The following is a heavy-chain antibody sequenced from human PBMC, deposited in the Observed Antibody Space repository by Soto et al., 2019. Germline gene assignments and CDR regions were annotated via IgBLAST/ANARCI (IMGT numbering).Heavy chain of an antibody. CDR2: ISYDGSNK. J-gene: IGHJ4*02. V-gene: IGHV3-30-3*01. D-gene: IGHD3-10*01. CDR1: GFTFSSYA. Sequence: GGSLRLSCAASGFTFSSYAMHWVRQAPGKGLEWVAVISYDGSNKYYADSVKGRFTISRDNSKNTLYLQMNSLRAEDTAVYYCARDSRKLLWFGESYFDYWGQGTLVTSPQ. CDR3: ARDSRKLLWFGESYFDY.